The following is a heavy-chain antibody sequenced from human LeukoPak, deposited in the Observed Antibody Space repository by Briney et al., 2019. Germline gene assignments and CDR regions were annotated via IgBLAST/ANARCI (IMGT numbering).Heavy chain of an antibody. J-gene: IGHJ2*01. Sequence: GESLKISCKGSGYSFTTYWIGWVRQMPGKGLEWMGIIYPGDSDTRYSPSFQGQVTISADKSISTAYLQWSSLKASDTAMYYCARVINWGSVDWYFDLWGRGTLVTVSS. D-gene: IGHD7-27*01. CDR2: IYPGDSDT. V-gene: IGHV5-51*01. CDR3: ARVINWGSVDWYFDL. CDR1: GYSFTTYW.